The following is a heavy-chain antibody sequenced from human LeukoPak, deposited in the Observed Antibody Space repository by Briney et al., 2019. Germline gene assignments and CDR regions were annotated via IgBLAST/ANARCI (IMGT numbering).Heavy chain of an antibody. CDR3: ARHQWVPAFDI. CDR2: IYYSGST. Sequence: PSETLSLTCAVYNASFSDDFWGWIRQPPGKGLEWIGYIYYSGSTNYNPSLKSRVTISVDTSKNQFSLKLRSVTAADTAVYYCARHQWVPAFDIWGQGTMVTVSS. V-gene: IGHV4-59*08. J-gene: IGHJ3*02. D-gene: IGHD1-26*01. CDR1: NASFSDDF.